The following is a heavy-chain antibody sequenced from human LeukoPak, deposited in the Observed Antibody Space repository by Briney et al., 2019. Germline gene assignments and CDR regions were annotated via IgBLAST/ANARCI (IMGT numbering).Heavy chain of an antibody. CDR3: AKDVGLGETNYYYYGMDV. CDR1: GFNFRGYA. Sequence: GSLRLSCAASGFNFRGYAMSWVRQAPGKGLEWVSAISGSGARAHYAESVRGRFTISRDSSQNTLHLEMNSLRAEDTAVYYCAKDVGLGETNYYYYGMDVWGQGTTVTVSS. CDR2: ISGSGARA. V-gene: IGHV3-23*01. D-gene: IGHD1-26*01. J-gene: IGHJ6*02.